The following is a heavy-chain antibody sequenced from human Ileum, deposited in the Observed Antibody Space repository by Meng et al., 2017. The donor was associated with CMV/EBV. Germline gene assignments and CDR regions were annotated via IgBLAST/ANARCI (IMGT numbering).Heavy chain of an antibody. CDR1: GGSFSSFS. CDR2: INHRGTT. Sequence: QVQLHQGGAGLLKPSETLSLTCGVNGGSFSSFSWTWIRQPPGKGPEWIGDINHRGTTNYSPSLKSRVTISIDTSKKQFSLRLSSLTAADTAVYYCTRGRVGDWGFDFWGQGTLVTVSS. V-gene: IGHV4-34*01. J-gene: IGHJ4*02. D-gene: IGHD1-26*01. CDR3: TRGRVGDWGFDF.